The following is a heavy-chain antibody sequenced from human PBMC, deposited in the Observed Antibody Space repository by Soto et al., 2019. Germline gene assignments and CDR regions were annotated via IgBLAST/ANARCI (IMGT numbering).Heavy chain of an antibody. Sequence: PSETLSLTCAVSSGSISSSNWWSWVRQPPGKGLEWIGEIYHSGSTNYNPSLKSRVTISVDKSKNQFSLKLSSVTAADTAVYYCARAVYSSGWYGIDISGQGTMVTVSS. CDR3: ARAVYSSGWYGIDI. J-gene: IGHJ3*02. V-gene: IGHV4-4*02. D-gene: IGHD6-19*01. CDR2: IYHSGST. CDR1: SGSISSSNW.